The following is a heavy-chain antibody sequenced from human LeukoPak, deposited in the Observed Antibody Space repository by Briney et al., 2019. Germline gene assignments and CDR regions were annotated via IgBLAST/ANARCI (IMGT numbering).Heavy chain of an antibody. CDR3: ASGADTAMVD. J-gene: IGHJ4*02. V-gene: IGHV3-7*01. CDR2: IKQDGSEK. D-gene: IGHD5-18*01. Sequence: GGSLRLSCVASGFTFSSRDWMTWVRQAPGKGLEWVANIKQDGSEKNYVDSVKGRFTISRDNAKNSVDLQMNSLRAEDTAVYYCASGADTAMVDWGQGTLVTVSS. CDR1: GFTFSSRDW.